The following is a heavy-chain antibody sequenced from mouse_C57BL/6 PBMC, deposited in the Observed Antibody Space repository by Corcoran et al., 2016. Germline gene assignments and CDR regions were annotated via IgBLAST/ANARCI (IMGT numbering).Heavy chain of an antibody. CDR2: INPNHGTT. D-gene: IGHD3-2*02. CDR3: LTAQSPYYYALDY. CDR1: GYSFTDYN. Sequence: EFQLQQSGPELVKPGASVKISCKASGYSFTDYNMNWVKQSYGKSLEWIGVINPNHGTTSYNQKIKGKAKCTVDQSSSTAYIKLNSLTSEDSAVYYCLTAQSPYYYALDYGGQGTSVTVSS. V-gene: IGHV1-39*01. J-gene: IGHJ4*01.